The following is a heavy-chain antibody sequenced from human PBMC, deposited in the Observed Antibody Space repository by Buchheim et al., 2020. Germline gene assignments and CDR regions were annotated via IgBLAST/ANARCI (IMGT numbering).Heavy chain of an antibody. CDR3: ARAHKSYDFWSGPFGY. D-gene: IGHD3-3*01. J-gene: IGHJ4*02. CDR2: IYHSGST. V-gene: IGHV4-30-2*01. Sequence: QLQLQESGSGLVKPSQTLSLTCAVSGGSISSGGYSWSWIRQPPGKGLEWIGYIYHSGSTYYNPSLKNRVTISVDRSQNQFPLKLSSVTAADTAVYYCARAHKSYDFWSGPFGYWGQGTL. CDR1: GGSISSGGYS.